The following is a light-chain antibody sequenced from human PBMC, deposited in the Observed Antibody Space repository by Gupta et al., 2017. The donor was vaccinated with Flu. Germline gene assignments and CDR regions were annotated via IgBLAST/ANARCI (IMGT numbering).Light chain of an antibody. J-gene: IGKJ2*01. V-gene: IGKV2-28*01. CDR3: MQALQAPFT. CDR2: LGS. CDR1: QSLLHSNGNNY. Sequence: DIVLTQSPLSLPVTPGEPASISCRSSQSLLHSNGNNYFAWYLQRPGQSPPLLIYLGSTRATGVPDRFSGSGSGTDFTLRISRVESEDVGVSFCMQALQAPFTFGQGTQLEIK.